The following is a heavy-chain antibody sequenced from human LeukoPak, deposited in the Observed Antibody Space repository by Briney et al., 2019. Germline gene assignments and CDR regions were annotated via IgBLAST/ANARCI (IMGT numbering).Heavy chain of an antibody. CDR2: IGSSSSSI. Sequence: GPSLRLSCATSGFTVSTYTINSVRHAPGKGLECVSSIGSSSSSIYYADSVRGRLTIARATARNSICLQMNSLRAEHLAINVCVRVPNTDPFANWFDPWGQGNLVTVSS. CDR1: GFTVSTYT. J-gene: IGHJ5*02. V-gene: IGHV3-21*01. CDR3: VRVPNTDPFANWFDP. D-gene: IGHD2-2*02.